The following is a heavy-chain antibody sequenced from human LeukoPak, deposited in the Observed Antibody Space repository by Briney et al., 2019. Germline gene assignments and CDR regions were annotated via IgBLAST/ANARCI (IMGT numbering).Heavy chain of an antibody. J-gene: IGHJ4*02. CDR2: ISPDATKT. CDR3: ASQGGY. CDR1: GLSLSDFW. D-gene: IGHD3-16*01. V-gene: IGHV3-74*01. Sequence: GGSVPLSCAASGLSLSDFWMHWVRQVPGKGLVWVSRISPDATKTRYADFVKGRFIISRDNAKNALCLQMNNLRVDDTAMYYCASQGGYWGQGSLVAVSS.